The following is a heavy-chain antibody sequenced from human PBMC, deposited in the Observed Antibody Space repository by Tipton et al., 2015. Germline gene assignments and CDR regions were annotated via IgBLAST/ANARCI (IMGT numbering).Heavy chain of an antibody. CDR1: GGSINSYY. Sequence: LRLSCTVSGGSINSYYWSWIRQTPGRGLEWLGYIYYSGTTTYNPSLNSRVTISVDTSKNQFSLNLSSVTAADTAVYFCARRRVATGGKAFDIWGQGTMVTVSS. V-gene: IGHV4-59*01. CDR2: IYYSGTT. D-gene: IGHD5-12*01. CDR3: ARRRVATGGKAFDI. J-gene: IGHJ3*02.